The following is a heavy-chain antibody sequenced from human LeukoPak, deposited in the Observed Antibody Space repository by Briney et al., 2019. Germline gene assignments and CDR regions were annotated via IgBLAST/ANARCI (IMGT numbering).Heavy chain of an antibody. V-gene: IGHV1-2*02. J-gene: IGHJ3*02. CDR1: GYTFTGYY. Sequence: ASVKVSCKTSGYTFTGYYIHWVRQAPGQGLEWMGWINPNSGGTNYAQNFQGRVTMTRDTSISTAYMDLSRLEYDDTAVYYCARGRAYRAFDIWGQGTMVTVSS. CDR3: ARGRAYRAFDI. D-gene: IGHD3-16*02. CDR2: INPNSGGT.